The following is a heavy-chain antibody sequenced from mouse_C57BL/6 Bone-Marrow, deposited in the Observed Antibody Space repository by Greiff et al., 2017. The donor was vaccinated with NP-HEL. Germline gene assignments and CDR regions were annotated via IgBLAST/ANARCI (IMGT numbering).Heavy chain of an antibody. Sequence: QVQLQQSGAELATPGASVKLSCKASGYTFTSYWMHWVKQRPGQGLEWIGYINPSSGYTKYNQKFKDKATLTADKSSSTAYMQLSSLTYEDSAVYNCARYYDYDERYFDYWGQGTTLTVSS. CDR3: ARYYDYDERYFDY. CDR1: GYTFTSYW. CDR2: INPSSGYT. J-gene: IGHJ2*01. V-gene: IGHV1-7*01. D-gene: IGHD2-4*01.